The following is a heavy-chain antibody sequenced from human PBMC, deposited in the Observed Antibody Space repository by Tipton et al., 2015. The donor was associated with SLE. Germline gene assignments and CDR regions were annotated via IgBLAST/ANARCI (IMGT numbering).Heavy chain of an antibody. Sequence: TLSLTCAVSGGSISSGGYSWSWIRQPPVEGLEWIGYIYYSGSTYYNPSLKSRVTISVDTSKKQFSLNLSSVTAADTAVYYCAREGYSRSWYGAGTVEAFDIWCQGTMVTVYS. J-gene: IGHJ3*02. CDR3: AREGYSRSWYGAGTVEAFDI. V-gene: IGHV4-30-2*05. D-gene: IGHD6-13*01. CDR2: IYYSGST. CDR1: GGSISSGGYS.